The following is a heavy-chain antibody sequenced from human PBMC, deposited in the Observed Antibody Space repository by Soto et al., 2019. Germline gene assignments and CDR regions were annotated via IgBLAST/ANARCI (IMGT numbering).Heavy chain of an antibody. D-gene: IGHD2-15*01. Sequence: GASVKVSCKASGYTFTSYDINWVRQATGQGLEWMGWMNPNSGNTGYAQKFQGRVTMTRNTSISTAYMELSSLGSEDTAVYYCARDGCSGGSCYLDEGAFDIWGQGTMVTVSS. CDR3: ARDGCSGGSCYLDEGAFDI. CDR2: MNPNSGNT. J-gene: IGHJ3*02. V-gene: IGHV1-8*01. CDR1: GYTFTSYD.